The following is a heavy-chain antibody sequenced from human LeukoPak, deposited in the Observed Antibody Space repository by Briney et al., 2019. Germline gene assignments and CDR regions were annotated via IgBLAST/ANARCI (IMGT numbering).Heavy chain of an antibody. V-gene: IGHV1-69*01. CDR1: GGTFSSYA. CDR2: IIPIFGTA. J-gene: IGHJ4*02. CDR3: ARTPGYSYASYYFDY. Sequence: GSSVKVSCKAPGGTFSSYAISWVRQAPGQGLEWMGGIIPIFGTANYAQKFQGRVTITADESTSTAYMELSSLRSEDTAVYYCARTPGYSYASYYFDYWGQGTLVTVSS. D-gene: IGHD5-18*01.